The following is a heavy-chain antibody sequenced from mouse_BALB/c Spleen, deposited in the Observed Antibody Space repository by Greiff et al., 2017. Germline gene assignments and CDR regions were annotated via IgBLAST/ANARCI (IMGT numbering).Heavy chain of an antibody. Sequence: EVKVVESGGGLVKPGGSLKLSCAASGFTFSSYAMSWVRQTPEKRLEWVATISSGGSYTYYPDSVKGRFTISRDNAKNTLYLQMSSLRSEDTAMYYCARDSKAMDYWGQGTSVTVSS. D-gene: IGHD2-5*01. J-gene: IGHJ4*01. V-gene: IGHV5-9-3*01. CDR2: ISSGGSYT. CDR1: GFTFSSYA. CDR3: ARDSKAMDY.